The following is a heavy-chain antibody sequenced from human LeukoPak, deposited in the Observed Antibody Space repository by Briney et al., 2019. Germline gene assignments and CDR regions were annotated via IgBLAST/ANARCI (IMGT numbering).Heavy chain of an antibody. Sequence: ASVKVSCKASGGTFSSYAISWVRQAPGQGLEWMGGIIPIFGTANYAQKFQGRVTITADESTSTAYMKLSSLRSEDTAVYYCARPNYDSSGYYLAEYFQHWGQGTLVTVSS. CDR2: IIPIFGTA. J-gene: IGHJ1*01. D-gene: IGHD3-22*01. CDR3: ARPNYDSSGYYLAEYFQH. CDR1: GGTFSSYA. V-gene: IGHV1-69*13.